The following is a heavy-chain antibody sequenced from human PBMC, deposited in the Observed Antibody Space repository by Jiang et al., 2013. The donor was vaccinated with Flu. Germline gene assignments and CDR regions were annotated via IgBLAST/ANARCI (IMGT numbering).Heavy chain of an antibody. CDR2: IYYSGST. CDR3: ARHEGMATISAHFQH. V-gene: IGHV4-39*01. D-gene: IGHD5-24*01. Sequence: GPGLVKPSETLSLTCTVSGGSISSSNYYWGWIRQPPGKGLEWIGSIYYSGSTYYNPSLKSRVTISVDTSKNQFSLKLSSVTAADTAVYFCARHEGMATISAHFQHWGQGTLVTVSS. CDR1: GGSISSSNYY. J-gene: IGHJ1*01.